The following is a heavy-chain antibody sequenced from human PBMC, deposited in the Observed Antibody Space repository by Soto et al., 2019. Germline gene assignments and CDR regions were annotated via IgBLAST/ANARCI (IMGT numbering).Heavy chain of an antibody. Sequence: PGGSLRLSCTASGFTFGDYAMSWFRQAPGKGLEWVGFIRSKAYGGTTEYAASVKGRFTISRDDSKSIAYLQMNSLKTEDTAVYYCTRDFYGDPLGQDAFDIWGQGTMVTVSS. J-gene: IGHJ3*02. CDR2: IRSKAYGGTT. CDR1: GFTFGDYA. CDR3: TRDFYGDPLGQDAFDI. V-gene: IGHV3-49*03. D-gene: IGHD4-17*01.